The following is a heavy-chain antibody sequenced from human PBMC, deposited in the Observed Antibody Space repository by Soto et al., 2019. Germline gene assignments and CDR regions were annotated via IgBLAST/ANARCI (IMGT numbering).Heavy chain of an antibody. D-gene: IGHD6-25*01. CDR2: ISWNSGSI. CDR3: AKDSSAAFWFDP. Sequence: EVQLVESGGGLVQLGRSLRLSCAASGFTFDDYAMHWVRQAPGKGLEWVSGISWNSGSIGYADSVKGRFTISRDNAKNSLYLQMNSLRAEDTALYYCAKDSSAAFWFDPWGQGTLVTVSS. J-gene: IGHJ5*02. CDR1: GFTFDDYA. V-gene: IGHV3-9*01.